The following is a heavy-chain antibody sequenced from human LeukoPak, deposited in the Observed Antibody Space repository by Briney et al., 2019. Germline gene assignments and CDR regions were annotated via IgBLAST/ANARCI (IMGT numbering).Heavy chain of an antibody. D-gene: IGHD3-22*01. CDR2: ITSSGRYI. Sequence: GGSLRLSCAASGFTFSSYSMNWVRQAPGKGLEWVSSITSSGRYIYYADSVKGRFTISRDNSENSLYLQMNSLKTEDTAVYYCTRSDYYDSSGYYFFDYWGQGTLVTVSS. J-gene: IGHJ4*02. CDR3: TRSDYYDSSGYYFFDY. CDR1: GFTFSSYS. V-gene: IGHV3-21*03.